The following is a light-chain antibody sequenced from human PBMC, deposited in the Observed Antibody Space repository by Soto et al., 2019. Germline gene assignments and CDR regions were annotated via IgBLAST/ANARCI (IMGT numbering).Light chain of an antibody. Sequence: EIVLTQSPATLSLSPGERATRSCRASQSVNNFLAWYQQKPGQAPRLLIYDTSTRATGIPARFSGSGSGTEFTLTISSLQSEDFAVYYCQQYNKWPPITFGQGTRLEI. CDR1: QSVNNF. V-gene: IGKV3-15*01. CDR3: QQYNKWPPIT. CDR2: DTS. J-gene: IGKJ5*01.